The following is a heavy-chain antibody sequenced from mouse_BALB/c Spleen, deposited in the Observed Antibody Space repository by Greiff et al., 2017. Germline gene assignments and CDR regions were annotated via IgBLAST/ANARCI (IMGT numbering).Heavy chain of an antibody. V-gene: IGHV1S137*01. CDR1: GYTFTDYA. CDR3: AREGIYYDYGYAMDY. CDR2: ISTYYGDA. Sequence: VQLQQSGAELVRPGVSVKISCKGSGYTFTDYAMHWVKQSHAKSLEWIGVISTYYGDASYNQKFKGKATMTVDKSSSTAYMELARLTSEDSAIYYCAREGIYYDYGYAMDYWGQGTSVTVSS. D-gene: IGHD2-4*01. J-gene: IGHJ4*01.